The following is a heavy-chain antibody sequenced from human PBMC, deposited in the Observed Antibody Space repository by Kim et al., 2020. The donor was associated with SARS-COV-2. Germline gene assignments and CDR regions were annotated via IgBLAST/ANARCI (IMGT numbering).Heavy chain of an antibody. CDR2: IKTDGSST. J-gene: IGHJ4*02. CDR3: ARGAGVGGTSSDY. CDR1: GFTFSSYW. Sequence: GGSLRLSCAASGFTFSSYWMHWVRQGPGKGLLWVARIKTDGSSTSYADSVKGRFTISRDNAKNTVYLQMNSLRAEDSAVYYCARGAGVGGTSSDYWGQGT. D-gene: IGHD1-26*01. V-gene: IGHV3-74*01.